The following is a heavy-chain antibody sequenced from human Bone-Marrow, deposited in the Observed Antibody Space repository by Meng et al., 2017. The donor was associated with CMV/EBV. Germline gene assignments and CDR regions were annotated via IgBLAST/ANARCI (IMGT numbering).Heavy chain of an antibody. CDR2: IKQDGSEK. J-gene: IGHJ4*02. D-gene: IGHD3-3*01. V-gene: IGHV3-7*01. CDR3: ARDLRLIWSGSFGDY. Sequence: GGSLRLSCAASGFTFSSYWMSWVRQAPGKGLEWVANIKQDGSEKYYVDSVKGRFTISRDNAKNSLYLQMSSLRAEDTAVYYCARDLRLIWSGSFGDYWGQGTLVTVSS. CDR1: GFTFSSYW.